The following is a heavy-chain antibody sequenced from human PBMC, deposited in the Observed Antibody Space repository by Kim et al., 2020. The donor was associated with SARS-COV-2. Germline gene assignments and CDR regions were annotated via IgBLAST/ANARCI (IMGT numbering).Heavy chain of an antibody. CDR2: NKADSYTT. Sequence: NKADSYTTLYAASVKGRFTISREESKNSLYLQMNSLETEDTAVYYCAKWDVGGQGTTVTVSS. CDR3: AKWDV. V-gene: IGHV3-72*01. J-gene: IGHJ6*02.